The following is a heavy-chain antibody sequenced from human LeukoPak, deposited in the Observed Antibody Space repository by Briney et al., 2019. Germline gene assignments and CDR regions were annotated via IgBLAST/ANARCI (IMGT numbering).Heavy chain of an antibody. CDR1: GFTFSTYT. CDR3: AKLEAHAGAGRKFLDY. V-gene: IGHV3-23*01. D-gene: IGHD6-13*01. J-gene: IGHJ4*02. CDR2: ISGSGIGT. Sequence: GGSLRLSCAASGFTFSTYTMSWVRQAPGKGLEWVSSISGSGIGTYYADSVKGRFTISRDNSKNTLYLQMNSLRAEDSAVYYCAKLEAHAGAGRKFLDYWGQGTLVTVSS.